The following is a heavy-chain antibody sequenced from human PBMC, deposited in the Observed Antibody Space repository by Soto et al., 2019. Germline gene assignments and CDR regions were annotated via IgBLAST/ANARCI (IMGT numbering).Heavy chain of an antibody. J-gene: IGHJ4*01. CDR3: ARGGYHYDSGGYTYYFDF. V-gene: IGHV4-30-4*01. Sequence: PSETLSLTCTVSGGSISSGDYYWSWIRQPPGKGLEWIACIHYSGSTYYNPSLKSRVTISIDTSKSQFSLKLSSVTAADTAVYSCARGGYHYDSGGYTYYFDFWGQGTPVTVSS. CDR2: IHYSGST. D-gene: IGHD3-22*01. CDR1: GGSISSGDYY.